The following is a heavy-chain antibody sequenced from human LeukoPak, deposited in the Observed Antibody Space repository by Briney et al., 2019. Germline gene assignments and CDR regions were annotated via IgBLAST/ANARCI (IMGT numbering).Heavy chain of an antibody. D-gene: IGHD6-19*01. J-gene: IGHJ6*02. CDR2: IWYDGSNK. Sequence: GGSLRLSCAASGFTFSSYGMHWVRQAPGKGLEWVAVIWYDGSNKYYADSVKGRFTISRDNSKNTLYLQMNSLRAGDTAVYYCARERKIAVAGRYYYYGMDVWGQGTTVTVSS. V-gene: IGHV3-33*01. CDR1: GFTFSSYG. CDR3: ARERKIAVAGRYYYYGMDV.